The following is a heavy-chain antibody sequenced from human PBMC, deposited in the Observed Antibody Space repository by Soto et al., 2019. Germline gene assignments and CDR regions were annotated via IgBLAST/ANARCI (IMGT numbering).Heavy chain of an antibody. CDR3: ARGYNWNYVFDY. V-gene: IGHV4-59*01. J-gene: IGHJ4*02. CDR2: IYYSGST. Sequence: SETLSLTCTVSGGSISSYYWSWIRQPPGKGLEWIGYIYYSGSTNYNPSLKSRVTISVDTSKNQFSLKLSSVTAADTAVYYCARGYNWNYVFDYWGQGTLVTVSS. D-gene: IGHD1-7*01. CDR1: GGSISSYY.